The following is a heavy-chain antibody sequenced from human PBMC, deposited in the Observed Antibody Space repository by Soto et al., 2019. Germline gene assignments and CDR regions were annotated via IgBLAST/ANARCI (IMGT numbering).Heavy chain of an antibody. J-gene: IGHJ2*01. D-gene: IGHD2-15*01. CDR2: IYYSGST. CDR1: GGSISSSSYY. Sequence: GSLRLSCTVSGGSISSSSYYWGWIRQPPGKGLEWIGSIYYSGSTYYNPSLKSRVTISVDTSKNQFSLKLSSVTAADTAVYYCARDGSEDYWYFDLWGRGTLVTVSS. V-gene: IGHV4-39*07. CDR3: ARDGSEDYWYFDL.